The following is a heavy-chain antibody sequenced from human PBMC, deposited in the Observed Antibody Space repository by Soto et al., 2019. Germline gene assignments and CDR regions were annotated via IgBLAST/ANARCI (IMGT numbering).Heavy chain of an antibody. CDR2: VNPYGSTT. CDR3: ARGAGSAYYVDS. V-gene: IGHV3-74*01. J-gene: IGHJ4*02. CDR1: GFTFSSYW. Sequence: EVQLVESGGGLVQPGGSLRLSCAASGFTFSSYWMHWVRQAPGKGLVWVSRVNPYGSTTNYADSVKGQFTISRDNAKNTVYLQMNSLRAEDTAVYYYARGAGSAYYVDSWGQGTLVTVSS. D-gene: IGHD3-22*01.